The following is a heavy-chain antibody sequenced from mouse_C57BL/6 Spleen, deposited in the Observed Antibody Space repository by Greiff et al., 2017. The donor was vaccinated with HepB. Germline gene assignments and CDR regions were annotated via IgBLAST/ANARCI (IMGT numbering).Heavy chain of an antibody. CDR1: GYSITSGYY. Sequence: VQLQQSGPGLVKPSQSLSLTCSVTGYSITSGYYWNWIRQFPGNKLEWMGYISYDGSNNYNPSLKNRISITRDTSKNQFFLKLNSVTTEDTATYYCARDGTTVVAWYFDVWGTGTTVTVSS. D-gene: IGHD1-1*01. J-gene: IGHJ1*03. CDR2: ISYDGSN. CDR3: ARDGTTVVAWYFDV. V-gene: IGHV3-6*01.